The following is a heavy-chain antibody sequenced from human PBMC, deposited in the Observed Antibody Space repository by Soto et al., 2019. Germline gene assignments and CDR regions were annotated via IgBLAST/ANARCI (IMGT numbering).Heavy chain of an antibody. Sequence: QVQLVQSGAEVKKPGASVKVSCKASGHTFTSYYMHWVRQAPGQGLEWIGIINLSAGSTSYAKKFQGRDTITRDTSTSKVYMDMSSLRCEDTAVYYCAGRDPDILPPYSYSMDVWGQGTTVTVSS. CDR3: AGRDPDILPPYSYSMDV. CDR2: INLSAGST. D-gene: IGHD3-9*01. CDR1: GHTFTSYY. J-gene: IGHJ6*02. V-gene: IGHV1-46*01.